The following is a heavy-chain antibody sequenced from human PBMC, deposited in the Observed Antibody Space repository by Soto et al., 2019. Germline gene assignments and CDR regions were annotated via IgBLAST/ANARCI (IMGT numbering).Heavy chain of an antibody. V-gene: IGHV3-21*01. CDR2: ISSSSSYI. CDR1: GFTFSSYS. CDR3: ARVYYGSGSYYTDYYYGMDV. J-gene: IGHJ6*02. Sequence: VGSLRLSCAASGFTFSSYSMNWVRQAPGNGLEWVSSISSSSSYIYYADSVKGRFTISRDNAKNSLYLQMNSLRDEDTAVYYCARVYYGSGSYYTDYYYGMDVWGQGTTVTVSS. D-gene: IGHD3-10*01.